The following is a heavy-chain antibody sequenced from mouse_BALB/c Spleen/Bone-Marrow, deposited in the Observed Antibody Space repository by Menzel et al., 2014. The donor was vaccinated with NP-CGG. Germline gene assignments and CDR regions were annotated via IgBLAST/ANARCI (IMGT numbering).Heavy chain of an antibody. CDR2: IHPNSGNT. V-gene: IGHV1S130*01. CDR1: GYTFTSSW. D-gene: IGHD2-1*01. CDR3: ARIYYGNFYAIDY. Sequence: VQLQQSGSVLVRPGASVKLSCKASGYTFTSSWMHWAKQRPGQGLEWIGEIHPNSGNTNYNEKFKGKATLTVDTSSSTAYVDLSSLTSEDSAVYYCARIYYGNFYAIDYWGQGTSVTVSS. J-gene: IGHJ4*01.